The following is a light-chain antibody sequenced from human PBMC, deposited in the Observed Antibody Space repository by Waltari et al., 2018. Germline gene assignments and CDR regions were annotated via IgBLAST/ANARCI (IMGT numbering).Light chain of an antibody. V-gene: IGLV4-69*01. CDR1: TGHSDFA. CDR2: LNSDGSH. Sequence: QPVLTQSPSASASLGASVKLTCTLSTGHSDFAIAWLQQQPERGPRHLMKLNSDGSHTKGAEIPYRFSGSSSGAERYLTISSLQSEDEAAYYCQTWGSGVVTFGGGTQLTIL. CDR3: QTWGSGVVT. J-gene: IGLJ2*01.